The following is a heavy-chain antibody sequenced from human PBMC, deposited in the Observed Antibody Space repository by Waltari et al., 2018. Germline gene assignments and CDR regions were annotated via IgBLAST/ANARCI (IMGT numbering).Heavy chain of an antibody. CDR3: ARHSSGYYYYLDY. J-gene: IGHJ4*02. V-gene: IGHV4-38-2*01. CDR1: GYSISSGYY. CDR2: IYHSGST. Sequence: QVQLQESGPGLVRPSETLSLTCAVSGYSISSGYYWGWIRQSPGKGLEWFGFIYHSGSTYFNPSLKSRVTISVDTSKNQFFPKLNSVTAADTAVYHCARHSSGYYYYLDYWGQGTLVTVSS. D-gene: IGHD3-22*01.